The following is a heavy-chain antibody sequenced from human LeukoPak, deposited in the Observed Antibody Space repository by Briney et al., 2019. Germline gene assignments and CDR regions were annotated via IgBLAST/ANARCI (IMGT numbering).Heavy chain of an antibody. V-gene: IGHV1-8*01. CDR3: AKRDSSGSYYFDY. D-gene: IGHD1-26*01. CDR1: GYTFTSFD. Sequence: ASVKVSCKASGYTFTSFDINWVRQATGQGLEWMGWMNPNSGNTGYAQKFQGRVTMTRNTSISTAYMELSSLRSEDTAVYYCAKRDSSGSYYFDYWGQGTLVTISS. CDR2: MNPNSGNT. J-gene: IGHJ4*02.